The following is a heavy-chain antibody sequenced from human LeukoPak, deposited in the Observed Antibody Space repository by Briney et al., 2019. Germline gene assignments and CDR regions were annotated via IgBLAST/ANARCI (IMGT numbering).Heavy chain of an antibody. D-gene: IGHD6-13*01. J-gene: IGHJ4*02. V-gene: IGHV1-3*01. CDR3: ARGPKAAADDY. CDR2: INAVNGNT. CDR1: GYTFINYA. Sequence: ASVKVSCKASGYTFINYAINWGRQAPGQRLEWVGWINAVNGNTKYSPKFQGRVSITRDTSASTAYMELSSLTSEDTAVYYCARGPKAAADDYWGQGTLVTVSS.